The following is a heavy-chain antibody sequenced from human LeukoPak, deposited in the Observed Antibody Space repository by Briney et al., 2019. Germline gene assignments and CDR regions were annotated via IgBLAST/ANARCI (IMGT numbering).Heavy chain of an antibody. CDR1: GYTFTSYD. CDR3: ARDYGGDSGWFDP. D-gene: IGHD2-21*01. J-gene: IGHJ5*02. CDR2: MNPNSGNT. Sequence: ASVKVSCKASGYTFTSYDLNWVRQATGQGLEWIGWMNPNSGNTGYAQKFQGRVTLTRSTSISTAYMELRSLTSEDTAVYYCARDYGGDSGWFDPWGQGTLVTVSS. V-gene: IGHV1-8*01.